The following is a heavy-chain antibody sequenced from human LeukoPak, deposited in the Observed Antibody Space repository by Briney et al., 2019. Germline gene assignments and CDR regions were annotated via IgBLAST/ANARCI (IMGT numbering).Heavy chain of an antibody. CDR1: GFTFRSYA. Sequence: PGGSLRLSCAASGFTFRSYAMSWVRQAPGKGLEWVSVISGSGDSTYYADSVKGRFTISRDNSKNTLYLQMNSLRAEDTAVYYCAKDRVGAILYFDSWGQGTLVTVSS. J-gene: IGHJ4*02. CDR2: ISGSGDST. V-gene: IGHV3-23*01. CDR3: AKDRVGAILYFDS. D-gene: IGHD1-26*01.